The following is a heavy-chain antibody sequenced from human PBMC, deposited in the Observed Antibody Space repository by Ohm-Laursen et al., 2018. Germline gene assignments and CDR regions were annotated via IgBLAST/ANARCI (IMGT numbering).Heavy chain of an antibody. CDR3: AKDNSSGWYELDY. V-gene: IGHV3-9*01. CDR2: ISWNSGSI. CDR1: GFTFSDYY. Sequence: SLRLSCAASGFTFSDYYMSWIRQAPGKGLEWVSGISWNSGSIGYADSVKGRFTISRDNAKNSLYLQMNSLRAEDTALYYCAKDNSSGWYELDYWGQGTLVTVSS. D-gene: IGHD6-19*01. J-gene: IGHJ4*02.